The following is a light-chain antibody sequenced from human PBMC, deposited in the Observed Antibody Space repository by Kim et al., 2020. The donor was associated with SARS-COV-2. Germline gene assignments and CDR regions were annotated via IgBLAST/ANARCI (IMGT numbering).Light chain of an antibody. V-gene: IGLV2-11*01. CDR3: CSYAGTYTWM. CDR1: SSDVGNYDL. CDR2: DVN. Sequence: LTQPRSVSGSPGQSVTISCTGTSSDVGNYDLVSWYQQFPGKAPTLMICDVNKRPSGVPDRFSGSKSGNTASLTISGLQAGDEADYYCCSYAGTYTWMFGGGTQLTVL. J-gene: IGLJ3*02.